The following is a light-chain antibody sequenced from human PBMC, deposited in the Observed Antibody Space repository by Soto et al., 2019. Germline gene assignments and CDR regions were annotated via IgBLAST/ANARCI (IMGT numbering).Light chain of an antibody. J-gene: IGLJ3*02. CDR3: CSYAGSYTWV. CDR1: SSDIGAYKY. CDR2: DVS. V-gene: IGLV2-11*01. Sequence: QSALTQPASVSGSPGQSVTISCTGTSSDIGAYKYVSWYQHHPGKSPRLMIYDVSKRPSGVPDRFSGSKSGNTASLTISGLQAEDEADYYCCSYAGSYTWVFGGGTKLTVL.